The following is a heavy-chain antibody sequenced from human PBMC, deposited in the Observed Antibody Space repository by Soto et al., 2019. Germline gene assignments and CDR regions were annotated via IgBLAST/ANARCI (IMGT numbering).Heavy chain of an antibody. V-gene: IGHV3-11*01. Sequence: GGSLRLSCAASGFTFSDYYMSWIRQAPGKGLEWVSYISSSGSTIYYADSVKGRFTISRDNAKNSLYLQMNSLRAEDTAVYYCALDRSDILTGWAYRGQGTLVTVSS. CDR1: GFTFSDYY. CDR3: ALDRSDILTGWAY. CDR2: ISSSGSTI. D-gene: IGHD3-9*01. J-gene: IGHJ4*02.